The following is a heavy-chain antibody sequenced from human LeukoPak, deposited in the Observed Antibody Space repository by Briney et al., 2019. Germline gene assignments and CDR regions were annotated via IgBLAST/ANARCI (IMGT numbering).Heavy chain of an antibody. D-gene: IGHD5-18*01. J-gene: IGHJ6*03. CDR3: AKGGGYSYENYYYYMDV. CDR2: IRYDGNSK. CDR1: GFTFSSYG. Sequence: GGSLRLSCAASGFTFSSYGMHWVRQAPDKGLEWVAFIRYDGNSKDYADSVKGRFTISRDNSKNTLYLRMNSLRGEDTALYYCAKGGGYSYENYYYYMDVWGKGTTVTVSS. V-gene: IGHV3-30*02.